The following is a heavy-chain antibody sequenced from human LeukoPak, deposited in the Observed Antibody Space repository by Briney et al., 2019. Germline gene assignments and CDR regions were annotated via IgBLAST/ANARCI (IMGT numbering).Heavy chain of an antibody. CDR3: ASRTNSGPPF. CDR2: ISYDGSNK. Sequence: GRSLRLSCAASGFTFSDCAVHWVRQAPDKGLEWVALISYDGSNKYYADSVKGRFTISRDNSKNTMSLQMNSLRREDTAAYYCASRTNSGPPFWGQGTLVTVSS. V-gene: IGHV3-30-3*01. D-gene: IGHD3-10*01. CDR1: GFTFSDCA. J-gene: IGHJ1*01.